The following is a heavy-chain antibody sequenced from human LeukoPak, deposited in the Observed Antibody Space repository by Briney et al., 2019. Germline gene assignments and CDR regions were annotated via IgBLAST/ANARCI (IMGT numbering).Heavy chain of an antibody. Sequence: GGSLRLSCAGSGFTFSSYSMNWVRQAPGKGLEWVSGLNWNSAATGYADSVKGRFTISRDNAKNSLFLQMNSLGPEDTAMYYCAKDTHVAVTGTFDYWGQGTLVTVSS. CDR3: AKDTHVAVTGTFDY. D-gene: IGHD6-19*01. V-gene: IGHV3-9*01. J-gene: IGHJ4*02. CDR2: LNWNSAAT. CDR1: GFTFSSYS.